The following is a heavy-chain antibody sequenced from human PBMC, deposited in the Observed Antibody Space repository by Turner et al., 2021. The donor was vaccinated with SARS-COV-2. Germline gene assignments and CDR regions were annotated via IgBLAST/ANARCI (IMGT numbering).Heavy chain of an antibody. J-gene: IGHJ4*02. CDR2: IYSGGST. CDR3: ARVGSYGRRDVDY. Sequence: EVQLVESGGGLIQPGGSLRLSCAASGFTFSSNYMSWVRQAPGKGLEWVSVIYSGGSTDYADSVKGRFTISRDNSKNTLYLKMNSLRAEDTAVYYCARVGSYGRRDVDYWGQGTLVTVSS. V-gene: IGHV3-53*01. D-gene: IGHD5-18*01. CDR1: GFTFSSNY.